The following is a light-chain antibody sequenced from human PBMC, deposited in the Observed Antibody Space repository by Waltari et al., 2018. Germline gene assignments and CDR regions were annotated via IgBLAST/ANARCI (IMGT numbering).Light chain of an antibody. CDR3: QQLHTYPLT. CDR2: AAS. V-gene: IGKV1-9*01. Sequence: DIQLTQSPSFLSASVGRRVTVTCRASQDIGTYLAWYQKKPGKAPHLLIYAASSLHTGGPSRFSSGGSGTLFTLTINRLQPEDFATYYCQQLHTYPLTFGGGTEVEL. J-gene: IGKJ4*01. CDR1: QDIGTY.